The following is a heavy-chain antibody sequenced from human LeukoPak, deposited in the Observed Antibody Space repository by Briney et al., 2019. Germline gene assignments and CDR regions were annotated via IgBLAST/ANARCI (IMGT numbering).Heavy chain of an antibody. CDR2: INYSGTT. CDR3: VRDVPSGHFDY. D-gene: IGHD6-19*01. V-gene: IGHV4-39*07. CDR1: GGSITRSYY. Sequence: PSETLSLTCTVSGGSITRSYYRGWIRQPPGKGLEWIASINYSGTTFYNPSLNSRATISVDTPKNQFSLEVSSLTAADTAVYYCVRDVPSGHFDYWGQGTLVTVSS. J-gene: IGHJ4*02.